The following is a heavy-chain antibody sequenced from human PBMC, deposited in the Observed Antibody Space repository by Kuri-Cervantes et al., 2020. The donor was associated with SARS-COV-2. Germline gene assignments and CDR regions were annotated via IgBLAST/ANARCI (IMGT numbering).Heavy chain of an antibody. J-gene: IGHJ4*02. CDR1: GFTFSSYG. V-gene: IGHV3-30*03. CDR3: AREFYSGYDPYFDY. Sequence: GESLKISCAASGFTFSSYGMNWVRQAPGKGLEWVAVISYDGSNKYYADSVKGRFTISRDNSKNTLYLQMNSLRAEDTAVYYCAREFYSGYDPYFDYWGQGTLVTVSS. CDR2: ISYDGSNK. D-gene: IGHD5-12*01.